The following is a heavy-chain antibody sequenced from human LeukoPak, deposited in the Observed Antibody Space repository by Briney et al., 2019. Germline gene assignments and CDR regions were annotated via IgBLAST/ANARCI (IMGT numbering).Heavy chain of an antibody. V-gene: IGHV4-39*01. D-gene: IGHD5-18*01. J-gene: IGHJ4*02. Sequence: PSETLSLTCTVSGGSISTTTYYWGWIRQPPGKGLEWIATIYYGGGTYYNPSLKSRVTISVDTSKNQFSLNLNSVTAADTAMYYCARHRYSYGHFDSWGQGTLVTVSS. CDR1: GGSISTTTYY. CDR2: IYYGGGT. CDR3: ARHRYSYGHFDS.